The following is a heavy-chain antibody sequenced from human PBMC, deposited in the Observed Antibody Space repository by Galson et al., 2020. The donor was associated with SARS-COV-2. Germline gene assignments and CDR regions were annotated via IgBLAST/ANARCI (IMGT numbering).Heavy chain of an antibody. CDR2: IYYSGST. Sequence: LTCTVSGGSISSSSYYWGWIRQPPGKGLEWIGSIYYSGSTYYNPSLKSRVTISVDTSKNQFSLKLSSVTAADTAVYYCATEEVNGGKGYYYYYGMDVWGQGTTVTVSS. J-gene: IGHJ6*02. D-gene: IGHD2-15*01. V-gene: IGHV4-39*01. CDR3: ATEEVNGGKGYYYYYGMDV. CDR1: GGSISSSSYY.